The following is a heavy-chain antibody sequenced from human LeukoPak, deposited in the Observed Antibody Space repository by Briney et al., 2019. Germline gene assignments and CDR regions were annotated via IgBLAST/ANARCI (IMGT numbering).Heavy chain of an antibody. J-gene: IGHJ4*02. V-gene: IGHV1-46*01. Sequence: GASVKVSCKASGYTFTSYYMHWVRQAPGQGLEWMGIINPSGGSTSYAQKFQGRVTMTRDMSTSTVYMELSSLRSEDTAMYYCARGEVPAHYFDYWGQGTLVTVSS. CDR1: GYTFTSYY. CDR2: INPSGGST. D-gene: IGHD2-2*01. CDR3: ARGEVPAHYFDY.